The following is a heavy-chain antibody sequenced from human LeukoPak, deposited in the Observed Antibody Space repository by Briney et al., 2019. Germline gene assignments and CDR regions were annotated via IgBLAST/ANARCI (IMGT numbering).Heavy chain of an antibody. D-gene: IGHD1-1*01. J-gene: IGHJ2*01. CDR2: IIPILGIA. V-gene: IGHV1-69*04. CDR3: ARGERYWYFDL. CDR1: GGTFSSYA. Sequence: SVKVSCKASGGTFSSYAISWVRQAPGQGLEWMGRIIPILGIANYAQKFQGRVTITADKSTSTAYMELSSLRSEDTAVYYCARGERYWYFDLWGRGTLVTVSS.